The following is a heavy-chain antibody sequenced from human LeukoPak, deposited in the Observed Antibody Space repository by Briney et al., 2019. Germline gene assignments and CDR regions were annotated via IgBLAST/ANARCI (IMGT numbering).Heavy chain of an antibody. CDR3: ARQGVY. J-gene: IGHJ4*02. D-gene: IGHD3-16*01. Sequence: SETLSLTCTVSGGSISSNNYDWGWTRQPPGKGLGWIGTIYYSGSAYYNPSLKSRVTISIDTSKNQVSLKLSSVTAADTAVYYCARQGVYWGQGALVTVSS. V-gene: IGHV4-39*01. CDR1: GGSISSNNYD. CDR2: IYYSGSA.